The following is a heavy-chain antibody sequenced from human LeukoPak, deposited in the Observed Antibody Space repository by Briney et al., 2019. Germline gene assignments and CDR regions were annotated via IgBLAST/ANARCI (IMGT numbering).Heavy chain of an antibody. CDR2: ISDSSGYI. J-gene: IGHJ4*02. CDR3: ARDQDRYYYDSSGFSPLLDN. Sequence: GGSLRLSCAASGFTFSTYSMSWVRQAPGKGLEWVSSISDSSGYIYYADSVKGRFTISRDNAKNSLYLQMNSLRAEDTAVYYCARDQDRYYYDSSGFSPLLDNWGQGTLVTVSS. D-gene: IGHD3-22*01. V-gene: IGHV3-21*01. CDR1: GFTFSTYS.